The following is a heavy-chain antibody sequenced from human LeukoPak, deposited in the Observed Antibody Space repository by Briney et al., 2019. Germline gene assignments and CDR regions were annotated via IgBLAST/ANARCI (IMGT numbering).Heavy chain of an antibody. Sequence: PSETLSLTCTVSGGSISSSSYYWGWIRQPPGKGLEWIGSIYYSGSTYYNPSLKSRVTISVDTSKNQFSLKLSSVTAADTAVYYCARDGFIAARLKLFDYWGQGTLVTVSS. D-gene: IGHD6-6*01. CDR1: GGSISSSSYY. V-gene: IGHV4-39*07. J-gene: IGHJ4*02. CDR2: IYYSGST. CDR3: ARDGFIAARLKLFDY.